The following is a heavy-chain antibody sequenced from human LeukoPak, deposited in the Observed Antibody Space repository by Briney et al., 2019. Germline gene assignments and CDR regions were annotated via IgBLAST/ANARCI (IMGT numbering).Heavy chain of an antibody. J-gene: IGHJ6*02. CDR3: ARLQVGYYYYGMDV. D-gene: IGHD3-10*01. Sequence: SETLSLTCTVSGGSISSYYWSWIRQPPGKGLEWIGYIYYSGSTNCNPSLKSRVTISVDTSKNQFSLKLSSVTAADTAVYYCARLQVGYYYYGMDVWGQGTTVTVSS. CDR1: GGSISSYY. V-gene: IGHV4-59*08. CDR2: IYYSGST.